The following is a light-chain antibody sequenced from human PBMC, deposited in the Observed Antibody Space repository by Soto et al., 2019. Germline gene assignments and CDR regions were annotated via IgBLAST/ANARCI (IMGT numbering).Light chain of an antibody. CDR2: GAS. J-gene: IGKJ5*01. CDR3: QQLNSYPIT. Sequence: DIQLTQSPSFLSASVGDRVTITCRASQGISSYLAWYQQKPGKAPKLLIYGASTLQSGVPPRFSGSGSGTEFTLTISSLQPEDFATYYCQQLNSYPITFGQGTRLEIK. V-gene: IGKV1-9*01. CDR1: QGISSY.